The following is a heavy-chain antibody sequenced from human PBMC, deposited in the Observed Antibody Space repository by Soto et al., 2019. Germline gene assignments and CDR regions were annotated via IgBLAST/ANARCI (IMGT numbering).Heavy chain of an antibody. CDR1: GFSFSIYN. V-gene: IGHV3-23*01. CDR3: ARPITSSFDY. D-gene: IGHD1-20*01. Sequence: EVQLLESGGGLVQPGGSLRLSCVACGFSFSIYNMNWVRQAPGKGLEWVSVITGSGDYTNYADSVKGRFTISRDNSKNTLYLQMNSLRAEDTAVYFCARPITSSFDYWGQGTLVTVSS. CDR2: ITGSGDYT. J-gene: IGHJ4*02.